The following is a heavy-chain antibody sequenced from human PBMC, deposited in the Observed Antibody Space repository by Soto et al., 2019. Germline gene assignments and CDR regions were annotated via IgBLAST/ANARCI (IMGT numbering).Heavy chain of an antibody. CDR1: GFSLSTSGVG. D-gene: IGHD3-22*01. J-gene: IGHJ1*01. CDR3: AHLTYYYDSSGYYSRAEYFQH. Sequence: QITLKESGPTLVKPTQTLTLTCTFPGFSLSTSGVGVGWIRQPPGKALERLALIYWDDDKRYSPSLKSRLTITKDTSKNQVVLTMTNMDPVDTATYYCAHLTYYYDSSGYYSRAEYFQHWGQGTLVTVSS. V-gene: IGHV2-5*02. CDR2: IYWDDDK.